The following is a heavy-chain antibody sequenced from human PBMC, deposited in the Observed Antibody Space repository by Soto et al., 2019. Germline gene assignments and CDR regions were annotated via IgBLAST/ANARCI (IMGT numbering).Heavy chain of an antibody. CDR3: ARAATAITYYYGSGSSSPGGMDV. CDR1: GGSISSSNW. D-gene: IGHD3-10*01. J-gene: IGHJ6*02. CDR2: IYHSGST. Sequence: LSLTCAVSGGSISSSNWWSWVRQPPGKGLEWIGEIYHSGSTNYNPSLKSRVTISVDKSKNQFSLKLSSVTAADTAVYYCARAATAITYYYGSGSSSPGGMDVWGQGTTVTVSS. V-gene: IGHV4-4*02.